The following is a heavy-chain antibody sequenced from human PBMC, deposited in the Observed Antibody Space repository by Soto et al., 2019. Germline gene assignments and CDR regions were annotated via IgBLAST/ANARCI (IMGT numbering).Heavy chain of an antibody. CDR1: GFSLRTTGVG. Sequence: QITLKESGPTLVKPTQTLTLTCTFSGFSLRTTGVGVGWIRQPPGKALEWLALIYWDDDKRYSPSLKSRLTITKDTSKNQVVLTMTNMDPVDTATYYCAHSTSIYSSNSKGFDYWGQGTLVTVSS. J-gene: IGHJ4*02. CDR2: IYWDDDK. D-gene: IGHD6-19*01. V-gene: IGHV2-5*02. CDR3: AHSTSIYSSNSKGFDY.